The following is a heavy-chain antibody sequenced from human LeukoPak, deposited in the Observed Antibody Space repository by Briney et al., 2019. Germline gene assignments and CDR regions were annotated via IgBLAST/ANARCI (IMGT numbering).Heavy chain of an antibody. CDR2: IYSGGST. CDR3: ARGYCSSTSCYSDYYYYMDV. D-gene: IGHD2-2*01. J-gene: IGHJ6*03. V-gene: IGHV3-53*01. Sequence: GGSLRLSCAASGFIVSDNYMSWVRQAPGKGLEWVSVIYSGGSTYYADSVKGRFTISRDNSKNTLYLQMNSLRAEDTAVYYCARGYCSSTSCYSDYYYYMDVWGKGTTVTVSS. CDR1: GFIVSDNY.